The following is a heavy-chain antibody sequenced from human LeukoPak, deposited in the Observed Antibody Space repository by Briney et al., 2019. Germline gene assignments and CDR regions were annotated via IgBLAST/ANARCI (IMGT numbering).Heavy chain of an antibody. V-gene: IGHV5-51*01. D-gene: IGHD4-17*01. CDR1: GYSFTSYW. CDR3: ARHYPGGDYFIDY. CDR2: IYPDDSDT. Sequence: GESLKISCKGSGYSFTSYWIGWVRQMPGKGLEWVGIIYPDDSDTRYSPSFQDQVIISADKSISIAYLQWSSLKASDTAMYYCARHYPGGDYFIDYWGQGTLVTVSS. J-gene: IGHJ4*02.